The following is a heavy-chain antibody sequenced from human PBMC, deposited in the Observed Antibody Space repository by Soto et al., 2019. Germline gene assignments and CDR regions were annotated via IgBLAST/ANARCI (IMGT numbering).Heavy chain of an antibody. D-gene: IGHD5-12*01. V-gene: IGHV3-64D*06. CDR3: VKGGYSHVESAIDI. CDR1: GFIFRIYT. CDR2: ISINGGST. Sequence: GGSLRLSCSASGFIFRIYTMYLVRQTPGKGLGYVSSISINGGSTYDADSVKDRFIISRDNSKNTLYLQMRGLRAEDTAVYYCVKGGYSHVESAIDIWGQGTMVTVSS. J-gene: IGHJ3*02.